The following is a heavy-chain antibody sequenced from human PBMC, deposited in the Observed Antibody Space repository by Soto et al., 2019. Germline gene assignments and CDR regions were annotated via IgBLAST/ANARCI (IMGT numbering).Heavy chain of an antibody. D-gene: IGHD2-2*02. CDR2: ISAYNGNT. J-gene: IGHJ4*02. CDR3: ARDPEPSPIPGSHPFDY. CDR1: GYTFTSYG. V-gene: IGHV1-18*01. Sequence: GASVKVSCKASGYTFTSYGISWVRQAPGQGLEWMGWISAYNGNTNYAQKLQGRVTMTTDTSTSTAYMELRSLRSDDTAVYYCARDPEPSPIPGSHPFDYWGQGTLVTVSS.